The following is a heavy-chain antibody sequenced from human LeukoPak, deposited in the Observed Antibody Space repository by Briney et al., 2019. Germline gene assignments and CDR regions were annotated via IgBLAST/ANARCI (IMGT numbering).Heavy chain of an antibody. CDR1: GYIFTNYY. Sequence: ASVKVSCKASGYIFTNYYIHWVRQAPGQGLEWMGMINPSGGRTTYAKKFQGRVTMTRDTSTSTVYTELSSLRSDDTAVYYCARDYYGGHNLYNFDFWGQGTRVIVSS. CDR3: ARDYYGGHNLYNFDF. J-gene: IGHJ4*02. D-gene: IGHD3-10*01. V-gene: IGHV1-46*01. CDR2: INPSGGRT.